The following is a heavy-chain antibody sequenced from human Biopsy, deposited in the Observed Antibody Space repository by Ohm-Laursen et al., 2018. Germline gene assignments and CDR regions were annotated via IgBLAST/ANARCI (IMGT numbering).Heavy chain of an antibody. V-gene: IGHV4-4*07. Sequence: SETLSLTCAVSGASISDYYCVWIRQPAGKGLEWIGLIFTSGSTTYNPSLRSRVTMSVDTSKNQFTLKLSPVTAADTAIYYCAKGYTDYSDSSGFSYYFRYWGQGTLVTVSS. D-gene: IGHD3-22*01. CDR3: AKGYTDYSDSSGFSYYFRY. CDR2: IFTSGST. J-gene: IGHJ4*02. CDR1: GASISDYY.